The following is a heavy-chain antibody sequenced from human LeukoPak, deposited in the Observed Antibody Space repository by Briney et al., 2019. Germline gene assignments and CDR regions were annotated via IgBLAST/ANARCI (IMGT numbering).Heavy chain of an antibody. D-gene: IGHD3-3*01. J-gene: IGHJ4*02. CDR2: INHSGST. CDR1: GGSFSGYY. V-gene: IGHV4-34*01. CDR3: ARESGDYDFWSGYYRGAFDY. Sequence: SETLSLTCAVCGGSFSGYYWSWLRQPPGKEVDGIGEINHSGSTNHNPSLTSRVTISVDTSKNQFSLKLSSVTAADTAVYYCARESGDYDFWSGYYRGAFDYWGQGTLVTVSS.